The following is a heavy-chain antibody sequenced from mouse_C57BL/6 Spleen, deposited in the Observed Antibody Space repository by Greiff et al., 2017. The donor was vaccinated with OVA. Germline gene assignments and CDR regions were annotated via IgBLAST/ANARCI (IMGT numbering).Heavy chain of an antibody. J-gene: IGHJ2*01. CDR1: GYTFTSYW. CDR2: IDPSDSYT. Sequence: VQLQQPGAELVRPGTSVKLSCKASGYTFTSYWMHWVKQRPGQGLEWIGVIDPSDSYTNYNQKFKGKATLTVDTSSSTAYMQLSSLTSEDSAVYYCAPTIVTTYYFDYWGQGTTLTVSS. D-gene: IGHD2-5*01. V-gene: IGHV1-59*01. CDR3: APTIVTTYYFDY.